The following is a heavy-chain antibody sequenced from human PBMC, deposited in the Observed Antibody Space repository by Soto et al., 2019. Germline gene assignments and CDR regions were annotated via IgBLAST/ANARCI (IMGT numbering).Heavy chain of an antibody. J-gene: IGHJ4*02. V-gene: IGHV1-18*01. CDR3: ARDSRYGSGSYGY. D-gene: IGHD3-10*01. CDR2: MNAYSGNT. Sequence: GASVKXSCKASGYTFTSYEINWVRQAAGQGLEWMGWMNAYSGNTNYAQKLQGRVTMTTDTSTSTAYMELRSLRSDGTAVYYCARDSRYGSGSYGYWGQGTLVTVSS. CDR1: GYTFTSYE.